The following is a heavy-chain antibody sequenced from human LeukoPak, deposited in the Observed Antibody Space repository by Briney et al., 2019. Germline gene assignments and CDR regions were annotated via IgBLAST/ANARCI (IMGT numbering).Heavy chain of an antibody. CDR1: GFTFSSYG. CDR3: AKACNWNDGAFDI. V-gene: IGHV3-30*18. CDR2: ISYDGSNK. Sequence: GRSLRLSCAASGFTFSSYGMHWVRQAPGKGLEWVAVISYDGSNKYYADSVKGRFTISRDNSKNTLYLQMNSLRAEDTAVYYCAKACNWNDGAFDIWGQGTMVTVSS. J-gene: IGHJ3*02. D-gene: IGHD1-20*01.